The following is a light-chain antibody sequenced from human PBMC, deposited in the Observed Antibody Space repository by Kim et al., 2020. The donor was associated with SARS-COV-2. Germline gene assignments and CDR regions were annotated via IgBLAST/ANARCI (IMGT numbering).Light chain of an antibody. CDR2: TAS. CDR3: QQSYRMPPRT. J-gene: IGKJ1*01. CDR1: QGIENY. Sequence: IQLTQSPSSLSASVGDRVTITCRASQGIENYLHWYQQKPGKAPQLLIYTASSLQSGVPSRFSGSGSGTDFTLTISSLQSEDFATYYCQQSYRMPPRTFGQGTKVDIK. V-gene: IGKV1-39*01.